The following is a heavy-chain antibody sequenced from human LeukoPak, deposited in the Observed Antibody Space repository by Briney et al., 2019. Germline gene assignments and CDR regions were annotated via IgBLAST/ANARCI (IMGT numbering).Heavy chain of an antibody. V-gene: IGHV1-2*02. CDR3: ARDRSPDTAMAIDY. CDR1: GYTFTVYY. D-gene: IGHD5-18*01. Sequence: ASVKVSCTASGYTFTVYYMHWVRQAPGQGLEWMGWINPNSGGTNYAQKFQGRVTMTRDTSISTAYMELSRLRSDDTAVYYCARDRSPDTAMAIDYWGQGTLVTVSS. J-gene: IGHJ4*02. CDR2: INPNSGGT.